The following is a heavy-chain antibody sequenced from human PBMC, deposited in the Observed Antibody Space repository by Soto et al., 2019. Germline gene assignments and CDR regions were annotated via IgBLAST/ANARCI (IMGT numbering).Heavy chain of an antibody. D-gene: IGHD3-10*01. V-gene: IGHV1-69*13. CDR3: ARAKQLWFGELLY. J-gene: IGHJ4*02. CDR2: IIPIFGTA. Sequence: SVKVSCKASGGTFSSYAISWVRQAPGQGLEWMGGIIPIFGTANYAQKFQGRVTITADESTSTAYMELSSLRSEDTAVYYCARAKQLWFGELLYWGQGTLVTVSS. CDR1: GGTFSSYA.